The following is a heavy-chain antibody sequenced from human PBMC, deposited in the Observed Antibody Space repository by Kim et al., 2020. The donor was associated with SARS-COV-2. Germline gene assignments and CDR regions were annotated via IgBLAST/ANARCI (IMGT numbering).Heavy chain of an antibody. V-gene: IGHV3-53*01. Sequence: GGSLRLSCAASGFTVSSNYMSWVRQAPGKGLEWVSVIYSGGSTYYADSVKGRFTISRDNSKNTLYLQMNSLRAEDTAVHYCARDSVYGPLGGYWGQGTLVTVSS. CDR1: GFTVSSNY. J-gene: IGHJ4*02. CDR2: IYSGGST. D-gene: IGHD3-16*01. CDR3: ARDSVYGPLGGY.